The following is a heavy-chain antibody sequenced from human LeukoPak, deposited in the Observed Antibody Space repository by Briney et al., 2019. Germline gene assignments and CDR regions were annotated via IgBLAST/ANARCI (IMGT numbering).Heavy chain of an antibody. V-gene: IGHV1-46*01. CDR2: INPSGGST. CDR1: GYTLTELS. CDR3: ARAVGIVVVVVATLDY. Sequence: ASVKVSCKVSGYTLTELSMHWVRQAPGQGLEWMGIINPSGGSTNYAQKFQGRVTMTSDTSTSTVYMELSSLRSEDTAVYYCARAVGIVVVVVATLDYWGQGTLVTVSS. D-gene: IGHD2-15*01. J-gene: IGHJ4*02.